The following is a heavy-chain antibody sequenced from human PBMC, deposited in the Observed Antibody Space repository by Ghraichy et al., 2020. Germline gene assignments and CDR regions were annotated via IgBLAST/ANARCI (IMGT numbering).Heavy chain of an antibody. CDR2: ITWNSAST. Sequence: GGSLTLSCAASGFTFSGYAMSWVRQAPGKGLEWVSTITWNSASTRYADSVKGRSTISRDNYKNDVYLQVTSLREDDTAVYFCAKTGDSGWFYDYWGRGTLVTVSS. J-gene: IGHJ4*02. CDR3: AKTGDSGWFYDY. D-gene: IGHD6-19*01. CDR1: GFTFSGYA. V-gene: IGHV3-23*01.